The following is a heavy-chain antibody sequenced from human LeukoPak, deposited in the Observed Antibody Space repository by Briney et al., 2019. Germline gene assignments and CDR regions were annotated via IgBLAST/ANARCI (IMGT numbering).Heavy chain of an antibody. CDR3: ARGANYDFWSGYTTDGYNWFDP. D-gene: IGHD3-3*01. V-gene: IGHV3-30-3*01. CDR1: GLTFSSYT. CDR2: ISYDGSNK. Sequence: GGSLRLSCAASGLTFSSYTMHWVRQAPGKGLEWVAVISYDGSNKYYADSVKGRFTISRDNSKNTLYLQMNSQRAEDTAVYYCARGANYDFWSGYTTDGYNWFDPWGQGTLVTVSS. J-gene: IGHJ5*02.